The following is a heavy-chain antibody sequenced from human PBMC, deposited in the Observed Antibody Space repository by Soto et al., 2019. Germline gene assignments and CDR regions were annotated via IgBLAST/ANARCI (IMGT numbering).Heavy chain of an antibody. Sequence: ASVKVSCKASGYTFTSYGISWVRQAPGQGLEWMGWISAYNGNTNYAQKLQGRVTMTTDTSTSTAYMELRSLRSDDTAVYYCARDRYVGQKYFISTSCYGLDYWGQGTLVTVSS. CDR3: ARDRYVGQKYFISTSCYGLDY. CDR2: ISAYNGNT. V-gene: IGHV1-18*01. J-gene: IGHJ4*02. CDR1: GYTFTSYG. D-gene: IGHD2-2*01.